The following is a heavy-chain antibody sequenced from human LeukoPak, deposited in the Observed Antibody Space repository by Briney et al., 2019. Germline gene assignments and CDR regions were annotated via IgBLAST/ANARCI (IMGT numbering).Heavy chain of an antibody. CDR3: ARSPARSYSNYWYQTDF. CDR2: ISCSGGST. J-gene: IGHJ4*02. D-gene: IGHD6-13*01. CDR1: GFTFSSYA. Sequence: PGGSLRLSCAASGFTFSSYAMHWVRQAPGKGLEWVSAISCSGGSTYYAGSVKGRFTISRDNSKNTLYLQMNGLRAEDTAVYYWARSPARSYSNYWYQTDFWGQGTLVTVSS. V-gene: IGHV3-23*01.